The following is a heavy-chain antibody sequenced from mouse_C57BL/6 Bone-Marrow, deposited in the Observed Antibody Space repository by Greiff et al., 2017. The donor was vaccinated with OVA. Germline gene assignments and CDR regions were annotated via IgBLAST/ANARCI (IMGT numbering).Heavy chain of an antibody. D-gene: IGHD1-1*01. CDR1: GFSLTSYG. CDR2: IWSGGST. J-gene: IGHJ1*03. Sequence: VQLQQSGPGLVQPSQSLSITCTVSGFSLTSYGVHWVRQSPGKGLEWLGVIWSGGSTDYNAAFISRLSISKDKSKSQVFFKMNSLQADDTAIYYCARRGLRSYFDVWGTGTTVTVSS. V-gene: IGHV2-2*01. CDR3: ARRGLRSYFDV.